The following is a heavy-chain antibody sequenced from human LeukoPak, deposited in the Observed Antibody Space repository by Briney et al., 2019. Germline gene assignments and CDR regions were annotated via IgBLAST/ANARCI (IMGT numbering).Heavy chain of an antibody. Sequence: ASATVSCKAYGYTFTSYGINWLRQAPGQGPEWMGWISAYNGNTKYAQNLQGRVTMTTDTSTSTAYMELRSLRSDDTAVYYCSRDLPYSSSWESIDYWGQGTLVTVSS. CDR2: ISAYNGNT. D-gene: IGHD6-13*01. J-gene: IGHJ4*02. CDR1: GYTFTSYG. CDR3: SRDLPYSSSWESIDY. V-gene: IGHV1-18*01.